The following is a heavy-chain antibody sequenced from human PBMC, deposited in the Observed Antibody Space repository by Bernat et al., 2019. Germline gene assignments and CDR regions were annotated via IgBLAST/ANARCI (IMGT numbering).Heavy chain of an antibody. D-gene: IGHD3-22*01. J-gene: IGHJ4*02. CDR2: IKSKTDGGTT. Sequence: EVQLVESGGGLVKPGGSLRLSCAASGFTFSNAWMSWVRQAPGKGLEWVGRIKSKTDGGTTDYAAPVKGRFTISRDDSKNMLYLQMNSLKTEDTAVYYCTTAVYYYDSSGYYFVYWGQGTLVTVSS. CDR3: TTAVYYYDSSGYYFVY. CDR1: GFTFSNAW. V-gene: IGHV3-15*01.